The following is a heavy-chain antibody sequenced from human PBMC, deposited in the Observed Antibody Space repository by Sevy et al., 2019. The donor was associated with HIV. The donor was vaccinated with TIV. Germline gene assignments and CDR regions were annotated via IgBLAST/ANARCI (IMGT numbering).Heavy chain of an antibody. V-gene: IGHV4-4*07. CDR3: ARDLDYGERMAGSSGYYGMDV. CDR2: IYTSGST. Sequence: SDTLSLTCTVSGGSISSYYWSWIRQPAGKGLEWIGRIYTSGSTNYNPSLKSRVTMSVDTSKNQFSLKLSSVTAADTAVYYCARDLDYGERMAGSSGYYGMDVWGQGTTVTVSS. D-gene: IGHD4-17*01. J-gene: IGHJ6*02. CDR1: GGSISSYY.